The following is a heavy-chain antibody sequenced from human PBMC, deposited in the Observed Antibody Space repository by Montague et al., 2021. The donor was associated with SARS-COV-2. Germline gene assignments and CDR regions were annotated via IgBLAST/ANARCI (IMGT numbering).Heavy chain of an antibody. D-gene: IGHD3-3*01. J-gene: IGHJ6*03. CDR3: ARDSPHFDFWRGHYGDKYYMDI. CDR2: LSTSGAT. CDR1: GDSITSKTHY. V-gene: IGHV4-61*02. Sequence: TLSLTCTVSGDSITSKTHYWDWVRQPAGKGLEWIGRLSTSGATNFNPSLKSRLTIPRDTSKNEFYLKLSSVTAADTAVHYCARDSPHFDFWRGHYGDKYYMDIWGKGTTVTVS.